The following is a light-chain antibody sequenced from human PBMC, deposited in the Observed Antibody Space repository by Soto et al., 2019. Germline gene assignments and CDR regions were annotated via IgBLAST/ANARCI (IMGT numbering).Light chain of an antibody. V-gene: IGKV1-5*03. CDR3: QQYKPYSGT. J-gene: IGKJ3*01. CDR2: KAS. CDR1: QSISAS. Sequence: DIQMTQSPSTLSASVGDRVTITCRASQSISASLAWYQQKPGKAPNLLIYKASTLESGVPSRFRGSGSGTEVTLTISSLQPDDLATYYCQQYKPYSGTFGPGTKV.